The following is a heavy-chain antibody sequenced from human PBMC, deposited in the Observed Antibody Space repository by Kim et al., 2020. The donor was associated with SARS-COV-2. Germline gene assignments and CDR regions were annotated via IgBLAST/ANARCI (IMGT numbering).Heavy chain of an antibody. CDR2: ISGSGGST. V-gene: IGHV3-23*01. J-gene: IGHJ4*02. CDR1: GFTFSSYA. D-gene: IGHD3-10*01. CDR3: ARPYYYGSGSYLDSSGYYYY. Sequence: GGSLRLSCAASGFTFSSYAMSWVRQAPGKGLEWVSAISGSGGSTYYADSVKGRFTISRDNSKNTLYLQMNSLRAEDTAVYYCARPYYYGSGSYLDSSGYYYYWGQGTLVTVSS.